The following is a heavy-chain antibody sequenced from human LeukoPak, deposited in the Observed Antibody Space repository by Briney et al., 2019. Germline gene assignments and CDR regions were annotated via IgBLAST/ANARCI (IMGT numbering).Heavy chain of an antibody. J-gene: IGHJ3*02. V-gene: IGHV5-51*01. CDR3: ARHKSGAYYDSSGYSGNAFDI. D-gene: IGHD3-22*01. CDR1: GYSFTSNW. Sequence: GESLKISCKGSGYSFTSNWIGWVRQMPGKGLEWMGIIYPGDSDTRYSPSFQGQVTISADKSLSPAYLQWSSLKASDTAMYYCARHKSGAYYDSSGYSGNAFDIWGQGTMVTVSS. CDR2: IYPGDSDT.